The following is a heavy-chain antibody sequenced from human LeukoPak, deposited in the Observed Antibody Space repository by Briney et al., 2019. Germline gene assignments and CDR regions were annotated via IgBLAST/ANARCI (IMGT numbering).Heavy chain of an antibody. Sequence: GGSLRLSCAASGFTFNKFAMSWVRQAPGKGLEWVSSISGSGSNTYYADSAKGRITISRDNSENTLYLQMNSQRAEDTAVHYCTRGPYCSGGSCYSLGEFDPWGQGTLVTVSS. CDR3: TRGPYCSGGSCYSLGEFDP. D-gene: IGHD2-15*01. CDR2: ISGSGSNT. J-gene: IGHJ5*02. V-gene: IGHV3-23*01. CDR1: GFTFNKFA.